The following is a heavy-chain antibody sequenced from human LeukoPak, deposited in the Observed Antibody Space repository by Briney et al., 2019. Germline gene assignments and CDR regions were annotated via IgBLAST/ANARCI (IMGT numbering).Heavy chain of an antibody. CDR1: GGSFSGYY. CDR2: INHSGST. V-gene: IGHV4-34*01. CDR3: ARPAVAGTYYFDY. D-gene: IGHD6-19*01. Sequence: PETLSLTCAVYGGSFSGYYWSWIRQPPGKGLEWIGEINHSGSTNYNPSLKSRVTISVDTSKNQFSLELSSVTAADTAVYYCARPAVAGTYYFDYWGQGTLVTVSS. J-gene: IGHJ4*02.